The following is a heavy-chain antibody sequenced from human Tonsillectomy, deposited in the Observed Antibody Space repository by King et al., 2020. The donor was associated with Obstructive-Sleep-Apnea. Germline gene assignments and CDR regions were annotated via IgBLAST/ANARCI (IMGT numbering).Heavy chain of an antibody. Sequence: VQLVESGGGVVQPGRSLRLSCAASGFTFSSNGMHWVRQAPGKGLEWVAIISYDGSNQYYADSVKGRFIISRDNSEYTLYLQMNSLRAEDTAVYYCATTPDYYDTSGWGQGTLVTVSS. CDR1: GFTFSSNG. V-gene: IGHV3-30*03. J-gene: IGHJ4*02. CDR2: ISYDGSNQ. D-gene: IGHD3-22*01. CDR3: ATTPDYYDTSG.